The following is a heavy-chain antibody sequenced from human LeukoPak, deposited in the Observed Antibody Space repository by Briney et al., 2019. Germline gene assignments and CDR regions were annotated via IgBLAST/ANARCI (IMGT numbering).Heavy chain of an antibody. Sequence: GGSLRLSCTASGFSFNTYAMNWVRQAPGKGPEWISAITASGRDTYYADSVKGRVTISRDNSNNMLFLQMNSLRAEDTALYYCATKRDGFTLWGQGTQVTVSS. V-gene: IGHV3-23*01. D-gene: IGHD5-24*01. CDR3: ATKRDGFTL. J-gene: IGHJ4*02. CDR2: ITASGRDT. CDR1: GFSFNTYA.